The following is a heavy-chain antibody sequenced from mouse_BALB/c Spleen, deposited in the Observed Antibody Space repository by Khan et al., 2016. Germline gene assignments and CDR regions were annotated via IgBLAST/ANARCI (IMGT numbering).Heavy chain of an antibody. CDR2: IYYSGST. D-gene: IGHD3-1*01. J-gene: IGHJ2*01. V-gene: IGHV3-1*02. CDR3: ARSSSGYWYYFDY. CDR1: GYSITSHYS. Sequence: EVQLQESGPDLVKPSQSLSLTCTVTGYSITSHYSWHWIRHFPGNKLEWMGYIYYSGSTNYNPSLKSRISLTRDTSKNQFFLQLNSVTTEDTATYYWARSSSGYWYYFDYWGQGTTLTVSS.